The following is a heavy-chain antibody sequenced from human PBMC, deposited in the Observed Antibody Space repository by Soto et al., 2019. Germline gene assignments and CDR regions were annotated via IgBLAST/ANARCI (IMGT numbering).Heavy chain of an antibody. Sequence: GSLRLSCSASGLTFSSYWFSWVRQAPGKALEWVANIRQDGSDKFYIDSVKGRFTVSRDNDKNSLYLQMNSLRAEDTAVYYCARDNIAVIWGRETLVTVSS. CDR1: GLTFSSYW. CDR2: IRQDGSDK. CDR3: ARDNIAVI. J-gene: IGHJ4*01. V-gene: IGHV3-7*01. D-gene: IGHD6-19*01.